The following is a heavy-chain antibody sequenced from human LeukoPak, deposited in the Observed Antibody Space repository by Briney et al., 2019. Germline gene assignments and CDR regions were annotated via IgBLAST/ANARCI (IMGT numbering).Heavy chain of an antibody. J-gene: IGHJ6*03. CDR2: IYSGGST. CDR1: EFSVGSNY. Sequence: GGSLRLSCAASEFSVGSNYMTWVRQAPGKGLEWVSLIYSGGSTYYADSVKGRFTISRDNSKNTLYLQMNSLRAEDTAVYYCAKGGLTGYPYYYYYYMDVWGKGTAVTISS. D-gene: IGHD3-9*01. V-gene: IGHV3-66*01. CDR3: AKGGLTGYPYYYYYYMDV.